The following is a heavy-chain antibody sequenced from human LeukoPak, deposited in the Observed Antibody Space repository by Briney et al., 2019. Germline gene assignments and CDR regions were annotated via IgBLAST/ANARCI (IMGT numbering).Heavy chain of an antibody. D-gene: IGHD5-18*01. CDR2: IYSGGFT. Sequence: GGSLRLSCAASGFTISNNYIRWLRQAPGKGLEWVSHIYSGGFTQFAGSVRGRFTMSRDSSKNTLYLQMNSLRAEDTAVYYCAKRIQSAMATGYWGQGTLVTVSS. V-gene: IGHV3-66*01. J-gene: IGHJ4*02. CDR1: GFTISNNY. CDR3: AKRIQSAMATGY.